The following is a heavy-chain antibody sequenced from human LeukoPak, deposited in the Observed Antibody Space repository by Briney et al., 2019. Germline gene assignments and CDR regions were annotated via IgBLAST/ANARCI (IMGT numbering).Heavy chain of an antibody. CDR3: ARDISTGYSTPNFDY. D-gene: IGHD3-9*01. CDR1: GFTFSTYT. V-gene: IGHV3-30*04. Sequence: GGSLRLSCAASGFTFSTYTMHWVRQAPGKGLEWVAFISYDGSNKFYADSVKGRFTISRDNSKNRLYLQMSSLRGEDTAIYYCARDISTGYSTPNFDYWGQGTLVTVSS. CDR2: ISYDGSNK. J-gene: IGHJ4*02.